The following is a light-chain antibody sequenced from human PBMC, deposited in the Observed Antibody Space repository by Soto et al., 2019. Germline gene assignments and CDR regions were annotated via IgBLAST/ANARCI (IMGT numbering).Light chain of an antibody. CDR3: QQVKSYPLT. Sequence: AIRMTQSPSSFSASTGDRVTITCRASQGISSYLAWYQQKPGKAPKLLIYAASTLQSGVPSRFSGSGSGTEFTLTISSLQPEDFATYYCQQVKSYPLTIGGGTKVDI. CDR1: QGISSY. J-gene: IGKJ4*01. CDR2: AAS. V-gene: IGKV1-8*01.